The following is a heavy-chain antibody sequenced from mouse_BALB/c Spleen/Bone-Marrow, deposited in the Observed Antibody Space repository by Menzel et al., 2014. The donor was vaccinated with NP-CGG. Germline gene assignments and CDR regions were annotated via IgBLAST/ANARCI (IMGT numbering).Heavy chain of an antibody. CDR2: INPYNGAT. V-gene: IGHV1-37*01. CDR1: GYSFTACF. J-gene: IGHJ4*01. D-gene: IGHD2-3*01. Sequence: EVKLMESGPELVKPGASMKISRKASGYSFTACFIHWIKQSHVKSLEWIGRINPYNGATTYNQNFNDKASLTVDKSSSTAYMELHSLTSEDSAVYYCARRWSGAMDYWGQGTSVTVSS. CDR3: ARRWSGAMDY.